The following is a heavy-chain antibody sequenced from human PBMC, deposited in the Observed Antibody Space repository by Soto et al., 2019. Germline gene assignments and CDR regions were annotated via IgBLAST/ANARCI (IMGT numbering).Heavy chain of an antibody. J-gene: IGHJ4*02. CDR2: IYWDDDK. CDR1: GFSLNTREVG. D-gene: IGHD3-10*01. Sequence: ESGPTLVNPTQTLTLTCTFSGFSLNTREVGVGWIRQPPGKALEWLALIYWDDDKRYRPSLKSRLTIVKDTSKNLVILIMTNMDPEDTATYYCAHRAYYYGSGSYYTHWGQGILVTVSS. V-gene: IGHV2-5*02. CDR3: AHRAYYYGSGSYYTH.